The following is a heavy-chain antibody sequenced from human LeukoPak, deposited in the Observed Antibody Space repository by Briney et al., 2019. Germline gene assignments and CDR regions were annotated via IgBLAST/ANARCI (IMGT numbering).Heavy chain of an antibody. CDR1: GGSISSYY. D-gene: IGHD2-15*01. CDR2: IYYSGST. V-gene: IGHV4-59*01. CDR3: ARALSGGSCFDI. Sequence: SETLSLTCTVSGGSISSYYWSWIRQPPGKGLEWIGYIYYSGSTNYNPSLKSRVTISVDTSKNQFSLKLSSVTAADTAVYYCARALSGGSCFDIWGQGTMVTVSS. J-gene: IGHJ3*02.